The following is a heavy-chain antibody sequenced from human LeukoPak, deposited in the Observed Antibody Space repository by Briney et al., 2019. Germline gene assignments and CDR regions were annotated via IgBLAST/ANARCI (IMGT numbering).Heavy chain of an antibody. D-gene: IGHD6-13*01. CDR2: IKQDGSEK. Sequence: GGSLRLSCAASGFTFSSYWMSWVRQAPGKGLEWVANIKQDGSEKYYVDSVKGRFTISRDNAKNSLYLQMNSLRAEDTAVYYCAKDQYISAAGYYFDYWGQGTLVTVSS. J-gene: IGHJ4*02. CDR1: GFTFSSYW. V-gene: IGHV3-7*01. CDR3: AKDQYISAAGYYFDY.